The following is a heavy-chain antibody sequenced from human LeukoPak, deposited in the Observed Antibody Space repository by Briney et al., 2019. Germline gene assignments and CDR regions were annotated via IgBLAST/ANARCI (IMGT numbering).Heavy chain of an antibody. J-gene: IGHJ6*03. V-gene: IGHV3-23*01. D-gene: IGHD6-6*01. CDR2: ITGPGVST. CDR1: GFTFSNYA. CDR3: ANINVGSSSSEERTHYYYYYMDV. Sequence: PGGSLRLSCAASGFTFSNYAMTWVRQAPGKGLEWVSSITGPGVSTFYADSVKGRFTISRDNPKNTLYLQMNSLRAEDTAVYYCANINVGSSSSEERTHYYYYYMDVWGKGTTVTVSS.